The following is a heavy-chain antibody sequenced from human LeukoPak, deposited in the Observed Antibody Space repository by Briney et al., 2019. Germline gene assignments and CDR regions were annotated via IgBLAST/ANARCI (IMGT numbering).Heavy chain of an antibody. CDR1: GGSFSGYY. Sequence: SETLSLTCAVYGGSFSGYYWSWIRQPPGKGLEWIGEINHSGSTNYNPSLKSRVTISVDTSKNQFSLKLSSVTAADTAVYYCARGYRIAAAGTPMDVWGQGTTVTVSS. CDR3: ARGYRIAAAGTPMDV. D-gene: IGHD6-13*01. CDR2: INHSGST. V-gene: IGHV4-34*01. J-gene: IGHJ6*02.